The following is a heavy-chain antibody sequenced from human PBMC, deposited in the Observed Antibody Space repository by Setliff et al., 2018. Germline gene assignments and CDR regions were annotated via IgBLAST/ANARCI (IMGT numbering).Heavy chain of an antibody. CDR3: ARQRGYYDILTGYYTNYYYYMDV. J-gene: IGHJ6*03. CDR2: ISSSGSTI. CDR1: GFTFSDYY. Sequence: GGSLRLSCAASGFTFSDYYMSWIRQAPGKGLEWVSYISSSGSTIYYADSVKGRFTISKDNAKNALYLQMNSLRAEDTAVYYCARQRGYYDILTGYYTNYYYYMDVWGKGTTVTVSS. D-gene: IGHD3-9*01. V-gene: IGHV3-11*04.